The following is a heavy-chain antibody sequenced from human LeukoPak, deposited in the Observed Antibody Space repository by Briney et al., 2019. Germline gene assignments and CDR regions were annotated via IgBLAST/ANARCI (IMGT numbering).Heavy chain of an antibody. J-gene: IGHJ3*02. CDR2: ISGSGGST. CDR1: GFTFTNYA. Sequence: GGSLRLSCAASGFTFTNYAMSWVRQAPGKGLEWVSAISGSGGSTYYADSVKGRFTISRDNSKNTLYLHVNSLRPADTAVYYCARRSAAKDAFDIWGQGTMVTVSS. V-gene: IGHV3-23*01. D-gene: IGHD6-25*01. CDR3: ARRSAAKDAFDI.